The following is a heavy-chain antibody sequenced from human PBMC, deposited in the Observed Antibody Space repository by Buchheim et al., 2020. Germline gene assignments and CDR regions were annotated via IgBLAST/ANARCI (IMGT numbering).Heavy chain of an antibody. D-gene: IGHD3-22*01. CDR3: ARGHYDGYGYQFDY. CDR1: GVSIKSDY. CDR2: IYYSGST. Sequence: QVHLQEAGPGLVKPSETLSLTCTVSGVSIKSDYWSWIRQPPGKGLEWIGYIYYSGSTNYNPSLKSRVAMPVDASKNQFFLSLSSVTAADTAVYYCARGHYDGYGYQFDYWGQGTL. J-gene: IGHJ4*02. V-gene: IGHV4-59*01.